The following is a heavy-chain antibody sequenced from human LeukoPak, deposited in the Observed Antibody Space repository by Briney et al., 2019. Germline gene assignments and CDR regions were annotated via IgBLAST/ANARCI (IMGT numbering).Heavy chain of an antibody. Sequence: ASVKVSCKASGYTFTSYYMHWVRQAPGQGLEWMGIINPSGGSTSYAQKFQGRVTMTRDTSTSTVYMELSSLRSEDTAVYYCARTGYSYATYAPSSGYDAFDIWGQGTMVTVSS. CDR1: GYTFTSYY. J-gene: IGHJ3*02. CDR3: ARTGYSYATYAPSSGYDAFDI. V-gene: IGHV1-46*01. D-gene: IGHD5-18*01. CDR2: INPSGGST.